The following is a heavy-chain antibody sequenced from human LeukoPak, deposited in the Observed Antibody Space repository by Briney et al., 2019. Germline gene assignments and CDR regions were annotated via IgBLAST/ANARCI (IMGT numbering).Heavy chain of an antibody. CDR3: ARHLRFGELLSLFDY. J-gene: IGHJ4*02. CDR1: GYSFTSYW. CDR2: IYPGDSDT. D-gene: IGHD3-10*01. V-gene: IGHV5-51*01. Sequence: GEALKISCKGSGYSFTSYWIGWVRQMPGEGVELMGIIYPGDSDTRYSPSFQGQVTISANKSISTAYLQWSRLKASDTAMYYCARHLRFGELLSLFDYWGQGTLVTVSS.